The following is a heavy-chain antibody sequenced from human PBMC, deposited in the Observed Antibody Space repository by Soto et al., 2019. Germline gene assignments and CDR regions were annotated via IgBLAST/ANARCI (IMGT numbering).Heavy chain of an antibody. CDR2: ISSSGSTI. CDR1: GFTFSDYY. V-gene: IGHV3-11*01. Sequence: GESLKISCAASGFTFSDYYMSWIRQAPGKGLEWVSYISSSGSTIYYADSVKGRFTISRDNAKNSLYLQMNSLRAEDTAVYYCARGYYYDSSGYYPQGYYYGMDVWGQGTTVTVSS. CDR3: ARGYYYDSSGYYPQGYYYGMDV. D-gene: IGHD3-22*01. J-gene: IGHJ6*02.